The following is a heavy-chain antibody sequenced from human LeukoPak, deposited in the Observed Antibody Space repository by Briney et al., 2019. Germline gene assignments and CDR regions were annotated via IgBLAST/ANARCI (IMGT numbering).Heavy chain of an antibody. CDR1: GFTFSSYA. CDR2: ISGSYGTT. Sequence: PGGSLSFACAASGFTFSSYAMSWLRQAPGKGLELVSSISGSYGTTYYADSVKGRFTFSRDNSKNTLYLQMNSLRAEDTPLYYCAKGNIAELPAAPYYWGQGTLVTVSS. J-gene: IGHJ4*02. D-gene: IGHD2-2*01. V-gene: IGHV3-23*01. CDR3: AKGNIAELPAAPYY.